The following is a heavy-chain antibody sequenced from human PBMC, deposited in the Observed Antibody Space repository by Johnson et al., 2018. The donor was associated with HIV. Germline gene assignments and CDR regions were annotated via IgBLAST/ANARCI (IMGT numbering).Heavy chain of an antibody. D-gene: IGHD6-6*01. Sequence: VQLVESGGGLVQPGGSLRLSCAASGFSVSSKYMSWVRQAPGKGLEWVSVIYSGGSTFYADSVTGRFTISSDNSKNTLYLEMKSLRAEDTAVYYCANARGFDYSTSFIVDDDLDIWGQGTMVTVSS. CDR3: ANARGFDYSTSFIVDDDLDI. J-gene: IGHJ3*02. CDR2: IYSGGST. V-gene: IGHV3-66*01. CDR1: GFSVSSKY.